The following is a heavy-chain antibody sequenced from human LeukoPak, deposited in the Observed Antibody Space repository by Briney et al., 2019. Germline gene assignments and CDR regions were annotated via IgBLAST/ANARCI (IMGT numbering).Heavy chain of an antibody. CDR3: ARVGDRGASSWLGMKEGYFDY. V-gene: IGHV4-34*01. Sequence: SETLSLTCTVSGGSISSYYWSWVRRPPGKGLEWIGEINHSGSTNYNPSLKSRVTTSADTSKNQFSLKLSSMTAADTAVYYCARVGDRGASSWLGMKEGYFDYWGQGNLVSVSS. D-gene: IGHD3-10*01. CDR2: INHSGST. J-gene: IGHJ4*02. CDR1: GGSISSYY.